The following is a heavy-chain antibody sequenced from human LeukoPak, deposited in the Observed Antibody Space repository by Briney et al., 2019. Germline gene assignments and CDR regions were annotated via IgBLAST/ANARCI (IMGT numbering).Heavy chain of an antibody. J-gene: IGHJ4*02. CDR2: IYYSGST. V-gene: IGHV4-59*01. Sequence: SETLSLTCTVSGGSISSYYWSWIRQPPGKGLEWIGYIYYSGSTNYNPSLKSRVTISVDTSKNQFSLKLSSVTAADTAVYYCARASASNYYDSSGYDYWGQGTLVTVSS. CDR3: ARASASNYYDSSGYDY. D-gene: IGHD3-22*01. CDR1: GGSISSYY.